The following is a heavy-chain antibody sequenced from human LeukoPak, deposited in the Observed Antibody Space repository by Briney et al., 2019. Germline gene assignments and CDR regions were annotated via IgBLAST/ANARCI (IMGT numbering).Heavy chain of an antibody. CDR3: AKILSMVRGVLDY. D-gene: IGHD3-10*01. Sequence: GGTLRLSCAASGFTFSSYGMSWVRQAPGKGLEWVSAISGSGGSTYYADSVKGRFTISRDNSKNTLYLQMNSLRAEDTAVYYCAKILSMVRGVLDYWGQGTLVTVSS. CDR2: ISGSGGST. V-gene: IGHV3-23*01. CDR1: GFTFSSYG. J-gene: IGHJ4*02.